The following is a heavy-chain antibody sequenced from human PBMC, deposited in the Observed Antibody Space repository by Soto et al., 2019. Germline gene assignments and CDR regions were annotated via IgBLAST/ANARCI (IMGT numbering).Heavy chain of an antibody. CDR2: ISAYNGNT. V-gene: IGHV1-18*04. CDR3: ARQGYSGYDRHYYYALDV. D-gene: IGHD5-12*01. CDR1: GYTFTSYG. J-gene: IGHJ6*02. Sequence: QVQLVQSGAEVKKPGASVKVSCKASGYTFTSYGISWVRQAPGQGLEWMGWISAYNGNTNYAQKLQGRVTMTTDTSTSTAYMELRSLRSDDTVLYYCARQGYSGYDRHYYYALDVWGQGTTVTVSS.